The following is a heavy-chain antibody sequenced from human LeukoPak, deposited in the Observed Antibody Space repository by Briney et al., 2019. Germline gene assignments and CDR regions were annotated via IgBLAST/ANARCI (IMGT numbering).Heavy chain of an antibody. CDR3: ARDDSSGFLIDY. J-gene: IGHJ4*02. D-gene: IGHD3-22*01. CDR1: GYTFTGYY. Sequence: ASVKVSCKASGYTFTGYYMHWVRQAPGQGLEWMGRINPNSGGTNYAQKFQGRVTMTRDTSISTAYMELSRLRSDDTAVYYRARDDSSGFLIDYWGQGTLVTVSS. CDR2: INPNSGGT. V-gene: IGHV1-2*06.